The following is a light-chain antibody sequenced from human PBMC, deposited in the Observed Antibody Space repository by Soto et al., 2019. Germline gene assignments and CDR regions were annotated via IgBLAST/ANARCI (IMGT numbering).Light chain of an antibody. Sequence: EIVLTQSPGTLSLSPGERATLSCRASQSVNSNYLAWYQQKPGQAPRLLIYGASSRAAGLPDRFSGSGSGTDFTLAISRLEPEDFAVYYCQQYATPSGAFGQGTTLEIK. V-gene: IGKV3-20*01. CDR3: QQYATPSGA. CDR2: GAS. CDR1: QSVNSNY. J-gene: IGKJ1*01.